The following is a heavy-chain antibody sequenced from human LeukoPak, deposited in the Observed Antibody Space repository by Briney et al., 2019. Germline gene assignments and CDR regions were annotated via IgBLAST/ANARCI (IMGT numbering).Heavy chain of an antibody. CDR2: IYYSGST. CDR3: ARRFSGVYGMDV. Sequence: PSEALSLTCTVSGGSISSYYWSWIRQPPGKXLEWIGYIYYSGSTNYNPSLKSRVTISVDTSKNQFSLKLNSVTAADTAVYYCARRFSGVYGMDVWGQGTTVTVSS. V-gene: IGHV4-59*08. CDR1: GGSISSYY. J-gene: IGHJ6*02.